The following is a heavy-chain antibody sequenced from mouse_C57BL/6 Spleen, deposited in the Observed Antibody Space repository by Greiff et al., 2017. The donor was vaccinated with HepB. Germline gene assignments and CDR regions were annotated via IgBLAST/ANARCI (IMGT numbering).Heavy chain of an antibody. D-gene: IGHD2-5*01. J-gene: IGHJ3*01. V-gene: IGHV1-82*01. Sequence: QVQLKESGPELVKPGASVKISCKASGYAFSSSWMNWVKQRPGKGLEWIGRIYPGDGDTNYNGKFKGKATLTADKSSSTAYMQLSSLTSEDSAVYFCARSRSNLAWFAYWGQGTLVTVSA. CDR3: ARSRSNLAWFAY. CDR1: GYAFSSSW. CDR2: IYPGDGDT.